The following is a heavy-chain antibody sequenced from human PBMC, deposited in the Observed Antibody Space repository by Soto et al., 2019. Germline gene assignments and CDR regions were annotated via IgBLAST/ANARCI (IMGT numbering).Heavy chain of an antibody. Sequence: ASVKVSCKASGYTFTSYAMHWVRQAPGQRLEWMGWINAGNGNTKYSQKFQGRVTITRDTSASTAYMELSSLRSEDTAVYYCARGGYCTNGVCYPTLYYYYGMDVWGQGTKVTVSS. CDR2: INAGNGNT. V-gene: IGHV1-3*01. CDR1: GYTFTSYA. D-gene: IGHD2-8*01. J-gene: IGHJ6*02. CDR3: ARGGYCTNGVCYPTLYYYYGMDV.